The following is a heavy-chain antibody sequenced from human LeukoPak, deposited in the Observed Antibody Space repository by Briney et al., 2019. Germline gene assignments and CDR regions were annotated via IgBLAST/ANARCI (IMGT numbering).Heavy chain of an antibody. CDR2: ISYDGSNK. D-gene: IGHD1-1*01. Sequence: GGSLRLSCAASGFTFSSYGMHWVRQAPGKGLEWVAVISYDGSNKYYADSVKGRFTISRDNSKNTLYLQMNNLRAEDTAVYYCAKDAHDDYYYYYGMDVWGQGTTVTVSS. J-gene: IGHJ6*02. V-gene: IGHV3-30*18. CDR1: GFTFSSYG. CDR3: AKDAHDDYYYYYGMDV.